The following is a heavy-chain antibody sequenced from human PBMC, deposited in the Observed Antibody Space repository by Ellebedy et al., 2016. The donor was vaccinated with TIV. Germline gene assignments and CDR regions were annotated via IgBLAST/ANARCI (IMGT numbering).Heavy chain of an antibody. J-gene: IGHJ4*02. Sequence: AASVKVSCKASGYTFTGYYIHWVRQAPGQGLEWMGWINPKNGGTNYAQKFQGRVTMTRDTSISTAYMELSWLISDDTAVYYCARDGACGGDCYGDNYWGQGSLVTVSS. CDR2: INPKNGGT. D-gene: IGHD2-21*02. CDR3: ARDGACGGDCYGDNY. CDR1: GYTFTGYY. V-gene: IGHV1-2*02.